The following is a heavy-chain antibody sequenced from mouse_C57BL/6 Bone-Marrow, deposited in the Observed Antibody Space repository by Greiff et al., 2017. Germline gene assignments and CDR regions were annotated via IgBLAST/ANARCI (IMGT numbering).Heavy chain of an antibody. D-gene: IGHD4-1*01. J-gene: IGHJ3*01. Sequence: VQLQQPGAELVRPGTSVKLSCKASGYTFTSYWMHWVKQRPGQGLEWIGVIDPSDSYTNYNQKFKGKATLTVDPSSSTAYRQLSSLTSEDSAVYYCAKLGLAYWGQGTLVTVSA. CDR3: AKLGLAY. CDR2: IDPSDSYT. CDR1: GYTFTSYW. V-gene: IGHV1-59*01.